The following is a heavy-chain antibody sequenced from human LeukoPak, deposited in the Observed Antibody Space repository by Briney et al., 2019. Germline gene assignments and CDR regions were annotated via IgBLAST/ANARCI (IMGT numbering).Heavy chain of an antibody. CDR3: ATVSEY. CDR1: GFTFNYFW. Sequence: GGSLRLSCAASGFTFNYFWMHWVRRVPGKGLVWVAGINNDGTATYYADPVKGRFTISRDNAKNTVYLQMNGLRAEDTTVYYCATVSEYWGQGTLVTVSS. J-gene: IGHJ4*02. V-gene: IGHV3-74*01. CDR2: INNDGTAT.